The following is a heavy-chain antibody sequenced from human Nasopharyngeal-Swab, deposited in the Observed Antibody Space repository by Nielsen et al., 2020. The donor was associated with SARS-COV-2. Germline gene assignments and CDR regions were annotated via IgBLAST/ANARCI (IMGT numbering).Heavy chain of an antibody. Sequence: SETLSLTCTVSGGSISSYYWSWIRQPPGKGLEWIGYIYYSGSTNYNPSLKSRVTISVDTSKNQFSLKLSSVTAADTAMYYCARASDYGGNYEPFDYWGQGTLVTVSS. CDR3: ARASDYGGNYEPFDY. CDR1: GGSISSYY. D-gene: IGHD4-23*01. J-gene: IGHJ4*02. CDR2: IYYSGST. V-gene: IGHV4-59*01.